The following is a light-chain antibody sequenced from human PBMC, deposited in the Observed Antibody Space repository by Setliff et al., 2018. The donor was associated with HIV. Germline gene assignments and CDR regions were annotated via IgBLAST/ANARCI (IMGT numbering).Light chain of an antibody. CDR3: SSYTSGTPLYV. V-gene: IGLV2-14*03. J-gene: IGLJ1*01. CDR2: DVS. CDR1: SSDVGGYNY. Sequence: QSVLAQPASVSGSPGHSITISCTGTSSDVGGYNYVSWYQQHPGKAPKLMISDVSNGPSGVSNRFSGSKSGNTASLTISGLQAEDEADYYCSSYTSGTPLYVFGTGTKVTVL.